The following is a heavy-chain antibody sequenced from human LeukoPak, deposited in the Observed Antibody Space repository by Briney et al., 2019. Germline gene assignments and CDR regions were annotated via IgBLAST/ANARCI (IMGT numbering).Heavy chain of an antibody. V-gene: IGHV1-2*02. CDR1: GYTFTGYY. J-gene: IGHJ3*02. D-gene: IGHD1-7*01. CDR2: INPNSGGT. Sequence: ASVKVSCKASGYTFTGYYMHWVRQAPGQGLEWMGWINPNSGGTNYAQKFQGRVTMTTDTSTTTAYMELRSLRSDDTAVYYCARATNWNYAFDIWGQGTMVTVSS. CDR3: ARATNWNYAFDI.